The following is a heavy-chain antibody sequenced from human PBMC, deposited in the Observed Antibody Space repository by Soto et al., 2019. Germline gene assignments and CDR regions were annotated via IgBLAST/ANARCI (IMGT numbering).Heavy chain of an antibody. D-gene: IGHD4-17*01. V-gene: IGHV1-2*04. CDR1: GYTFTGYY. J-gene: IGHJ3*02. CDR3: ARVDGDYYDAFDI. Sequence: EASVKVSCKASGYTFTGYYMHWVRQAPGQGLEWMGWINPNSGGTNYAQKFQGWVTMTRDTSISTAYMELSRLRSDDTAVYYCARVDGDYYDAFDIWGQGTMVTVSS. CDR2: INPNSGGT.